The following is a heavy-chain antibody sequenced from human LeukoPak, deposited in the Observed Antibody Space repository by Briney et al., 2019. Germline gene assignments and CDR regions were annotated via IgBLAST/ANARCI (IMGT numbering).Heavy chain of an antibody. J-gene: IGHJ6*03. V-gene: IGHV4-59*08. CDR1: GGSISGYY. D-gene: IGHD1-26*01. CDR2: IYYSGST. CDR3: ARVPRGSTVGTLPYFYYYMDV. Sequence: PSETLSLTCTVSGGSISGYYWSWIRQPPGKGLEWIAYIYYSGSTHYNPSLKSRVTISVDTSKNQFSLKLSSVTAADTAVYYCARVPRGSTVGTLPYFYYYMDVWGKGTTVIVSS.